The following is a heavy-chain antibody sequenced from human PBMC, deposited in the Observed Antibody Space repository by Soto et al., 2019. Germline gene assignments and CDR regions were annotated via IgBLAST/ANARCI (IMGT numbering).Heavy chain of an antibody. J-gene: IGHJ5*02. V-gene: IGHV1-3*01. Sequence: ASVKVSCKASGYTFTSYAMHWVRQAPGQRLEWMGWINAGNGNTKYSQKFQGRVTITKDTSASTAYMELSSLRSEDTAVYYCARERFCSGGSCDEQIITRRNWFDPWGQGTLVTVS. CDR1: GYTFTSYA. D-gene: IGHD2-15*01. CDR2: INAGNGNT. CDR3: ARERFCSGGSCDEQIITRRNWFDP.